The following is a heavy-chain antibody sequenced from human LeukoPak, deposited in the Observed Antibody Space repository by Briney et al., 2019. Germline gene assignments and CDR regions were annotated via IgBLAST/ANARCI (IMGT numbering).Heavy chain of an antibody. CDR2: IKQDGSEK. CDR3: ARQGRYGNYYYYYMDV. Sequence: GGSLRLSCAASGFTSSSYWMSWVRQAPGKGLEWVANIKQDGSEKYYVDSVKGRFTISRDNAKNSLYLQMNSLRAEDTAVYYCARQGRYGNYYYYYMDVWGKGTTVTVSS. D-gene: IGHD2-15*01. CDR1: GFTSSSYW. V-gene: IGHV3-7*01. J-gene: IGHJ6*03.